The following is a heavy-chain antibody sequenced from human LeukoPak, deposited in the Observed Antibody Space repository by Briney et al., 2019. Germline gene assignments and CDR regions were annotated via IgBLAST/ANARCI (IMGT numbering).Heavy chain of an antibody. Sequence: GGSLRLSCAASGFTFSDYYMTWTRQAPGKGLEWISFISRSGDSLYYADSVEGRFTISRDNAKDSVYLQMNSLRAEDTAVYYCAREVVVVPDYYYHGLDVWGEGTTVTVSS. J-gene: IGHJ6*01. CDR3: AREVVVVPDYYYHGLDV. CDR1: GFTFSDYY. CDR2: ISRSGDSL. D-gene: IGHD2-2*01. V-gene: IGHV3-11*01.